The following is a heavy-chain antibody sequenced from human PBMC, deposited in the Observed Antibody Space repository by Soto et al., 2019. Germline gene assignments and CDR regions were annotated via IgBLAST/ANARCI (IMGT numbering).Heavy chain of an antibody. J-gene: IGHJ5*02. CDR2: IRSQRDGGAT. D-gene: IGHD3-10*01. V-gene: IGHV3-15*06. Sequence: EILLVESGGGVVKPGESLTLSCAASGFTVKDAWMHWVRQAPGKGLEWVGLIRSQRDGGATHYAAPVRDRFTISRDDSRNTLYLRMNSLKIEDTAVYYCTQLYRDDPWGQGTLVTVSS. CDR1: GFTVKDAW. CDR3: TQLYRDDP.